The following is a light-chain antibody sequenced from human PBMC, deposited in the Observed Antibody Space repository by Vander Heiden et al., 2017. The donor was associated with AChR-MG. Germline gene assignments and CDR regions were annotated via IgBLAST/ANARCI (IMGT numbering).Light chain of an antibody. CDR2: DVI. V-gene: IGLV2-14*03. J-gene: IGLJ1*01. Sequence: QPALTQPASVSGSPGQTITLSCTGSGSDVGGYQYVSWYQRHPGKVPKLIIYDVINRPSGVSHRFSGSKSGNTASLTISGLQAEDEADYYCSSYSFTSTPYVFGSGTTV. CDR3: SSYSFTSTPYV. CDR1: GSDVGGYQY.